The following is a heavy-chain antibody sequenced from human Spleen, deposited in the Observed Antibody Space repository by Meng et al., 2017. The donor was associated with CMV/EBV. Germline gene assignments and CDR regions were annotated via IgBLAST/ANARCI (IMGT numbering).Heavy chain of an antibody. V-gene: IGHV1-18*01. CDR1: GYRFQRSG. D-gene: IGHD5-24*01. CDR2: ISGFDGHT. Sequence: SCQSSGYRFQRSGVSWVRQAPGQGLEWMGWISGFDGHTNDAPKFQGRVPLTIETSTSTAYMELTSLRSDDTAVYFCARDENGYNGQDFWGQGTLVTVSS. J-gene: IGHJ4*02. CDR3: ARDENGYNGQDF.